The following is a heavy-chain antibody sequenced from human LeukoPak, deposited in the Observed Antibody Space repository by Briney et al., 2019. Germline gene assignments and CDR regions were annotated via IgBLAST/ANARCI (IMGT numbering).Heavy chain of an antibody. V-gene: IGHV3-21*04. CDR3: ARHAITMVRADNWFDP. Sequence: GGSLRLSCAASGFTFSSYIMNWVRQAPGKGLEWVSSISSSSSYIYYADSVKGRFTISRDNAKNSLYLQMNSLRAEDTAVYYCARHAITMVRADNWFDPWGQGTLVTVSS. J-gene: IGHJ5*02. CDR2: ISSSSSYI. D-gene: IGHD3-10*01. CDR1: GFTFSSYI.